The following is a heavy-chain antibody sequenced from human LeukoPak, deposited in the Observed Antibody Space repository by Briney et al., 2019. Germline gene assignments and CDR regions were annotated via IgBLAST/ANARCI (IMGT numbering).Heavy chain of an antibody. CDR1: GFTFDKYG. CDR2: INWNAGSV. CDR3: ASQQL. D-gene: IGHD6-13*01. Sequence: GGSLRLSCAASGFTFDKYGMSWVRQTPEKGLEWVSGINWNAGSVAYADSVKGRFTISRDNAKNSLYLQMNSLRAEDTAVYYCASQQLWGQGTLVTVSS. J-gene: IGHJ4*02. V-gene: IGHV3-20*04.